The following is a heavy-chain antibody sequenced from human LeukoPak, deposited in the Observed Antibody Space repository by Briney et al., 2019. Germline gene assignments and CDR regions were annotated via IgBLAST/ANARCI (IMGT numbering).Heavy chain of an antibody. J-gene: IGHJ5*02. CDR2: ISAYNSNA. D-gene: IGHD6-19*01. V-gene: IGHV1-18*01. CDR1: GYSFTNSG. Sequence: ASVKVSCKTSGYSFTNSGVSWVRQAPGQGLEWMGWISAYNSNAKYAQKVQDRVTLTTDTSTSTAYMELGSLRSDDTAVYYCARDRDHRALAGSFDPWGQGTLVTVSS. CDR3: ARDRDHRALAGSFDP.